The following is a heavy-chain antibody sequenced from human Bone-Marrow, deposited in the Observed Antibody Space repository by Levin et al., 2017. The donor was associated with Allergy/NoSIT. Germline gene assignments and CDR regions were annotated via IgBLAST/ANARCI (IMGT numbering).Heavy chain of an antibody. Sequence: GGSLRHSCAASGFTFSSYGMHWVRQAPGKGLEWLAVISYDGSNKYYVDSVKGRFTISRDNSKNTLYLQMNSLRTEDTAVYYCAKSAPLGYCSTTSCYSVYWGQGTLVTVSS. CDR1: GFTFSSYG. D-gene: IGHD2-2*01. V-gene: IGHV3-30*18. CDR2: ISYDGSNK. CDR3: AKSAPLGYCSTTSCYSVY. J-gene: IGHJ4*02.